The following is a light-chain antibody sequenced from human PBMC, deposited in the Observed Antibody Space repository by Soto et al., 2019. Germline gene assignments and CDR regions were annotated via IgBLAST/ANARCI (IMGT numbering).Light chain of an antibody. Sequence: EIVMTQSPATLSVSPGERATLSCRASQSVSSNLAWYQQKPGQAPRLLIDGASTRATGIAARFSGSGSGTEFILTISSLQSEDFAVYYCQQYNNWPLTFGGGTRVEIK. CDR3: QQYNNWPLT. CDR2: GAS. V-gene: IGKV3-15*01. CDR1: QSVSSN. J-gene: IGKJ4*01.